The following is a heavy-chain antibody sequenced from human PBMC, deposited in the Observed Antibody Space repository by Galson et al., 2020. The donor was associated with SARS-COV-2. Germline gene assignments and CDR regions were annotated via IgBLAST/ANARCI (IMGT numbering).Heavy chain of an antibody. D-gene: IGHD1-26*01. CDR3: ARVEGWKEWELLRVHRDDAFDI. V-gene: IGHV3-21*01. CDR2: ISSSSSYI. CDR1: GFTFSSYS. J-gene: IGHJ3*02. Sequence: GESLKISCAASGFTFSSYSMNWVRQAPGKGLEWVSSISSSSSYIYYADSVKGRFTISRDNAKNSLYLQMNSLRAEDTAVYYCARVEGWKEWELLRVHRDDAFDIWGQGTMVTVSS.